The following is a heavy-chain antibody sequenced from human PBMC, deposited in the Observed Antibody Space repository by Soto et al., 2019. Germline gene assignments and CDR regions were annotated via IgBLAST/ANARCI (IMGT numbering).Heavy chain of an antibody. CDR2: ISYDGNNR. Sequence: QVQLVESGGGVVQPGRSLRVSCAASGFTFSDYGIYWVRQAPGKGLEWVALISYDGNNREYGDSVKGRFTISRDNSKNTLYLHMNSLRVEDTAVYYCTFGDISCDYWGQGTLVTVSS. CDR1: GFTFSDYG. J-gene: IGHJ4*02. CDR3: TFGDISCDY. V-gene: IGHV3-30*03. D-gene: IGHD2-21*01.